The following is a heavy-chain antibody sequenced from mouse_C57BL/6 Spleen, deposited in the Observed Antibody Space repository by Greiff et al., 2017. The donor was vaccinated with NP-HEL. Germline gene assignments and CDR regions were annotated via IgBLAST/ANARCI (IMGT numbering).Heavy chain of an antibody. J-gene: IGHJ2*01. V-gene: IGHV5-4*03. CDR2: ISDGGSYT. CDR3: ARASSSHFDY. Sequence: EVNVVESGGGLVKPGGSLKLSCAASGFTFSSYAMSWVRQTPEKRLEWVATISDGGSYTYYPDNVKGRFTISRDNAKNNLYLQMSHLKSEDTAMYYCARASSSHFDYWGQGTTLTVSS. CDR1: GFTFSSYA.